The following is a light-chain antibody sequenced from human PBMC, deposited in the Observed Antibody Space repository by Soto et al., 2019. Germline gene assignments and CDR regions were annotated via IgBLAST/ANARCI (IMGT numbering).Light chain of an antibody. J-gene: IGKJ1*01. CDR1: QSISSY. Sequence: QMPQSPSYLSASLGPRVPIFWRASQSISSYLNWYQQKPGRAPKILIYAASSLQSGVPSRFSGGGSGTDFTLTITSLQPEDFATYYCQQSYSSPWTFGQGTKVDI. V-gene: IGKV1-39*01. CDR3: QQSYSSPWT. CDR2: AAS.